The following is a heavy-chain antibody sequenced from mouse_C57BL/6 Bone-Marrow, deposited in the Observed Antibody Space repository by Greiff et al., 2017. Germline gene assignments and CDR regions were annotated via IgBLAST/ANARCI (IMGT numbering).Heavy chain of an antibody. Sequence: QVQLQQPGAELVKPGASVKLSCKASGYTFTSYWMQWVKQRPGQGLEWIGEIAPSDSYTNYHQKFKGKATLTVDTSSSTAYMQLSSLTSEDSAVYYCARGYVAGFAYWGQGTLVTVSA. CDR3: ARGYVAGFAY. V-gene: IGHV1-50*01. D-gene: IGHD2-2*01. CDR1: GYTFTSYW. J-gene: IGHJ3*01. CDR2: IAPSDSYT.